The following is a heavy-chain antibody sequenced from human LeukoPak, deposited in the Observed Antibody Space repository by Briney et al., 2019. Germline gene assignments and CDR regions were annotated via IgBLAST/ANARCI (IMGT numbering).Heavy chain of an antibody. V-gene: IGHV1-8*03. Sequence: ASVKVSCKASGYTFTSYDINWVRQATGQGLEWMGWMNPNSGNTGYAQKFQGRVTITADKSTSTAYMELSSLRSEDTAVYYCARARQGFDPWGQGTLVTVSS. CDR2: MNPNSGNT. CDR1: GYTFTSYD. J-gene: IGHJ5*02. CDR3: ARARQGFDP. D-gene: IGHD6-6*01.